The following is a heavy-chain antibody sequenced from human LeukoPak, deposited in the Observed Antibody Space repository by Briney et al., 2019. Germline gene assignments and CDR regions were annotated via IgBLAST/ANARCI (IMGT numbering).Heavy chain of an antibody. CDR3: ARSSSTGSYWADY. V-gene: IGHV4-59*01. Sequence: SETLSLTCTVSGGSISTYYWSWIRQPPGKGREWIGYIYYTGTTGYNPSLKSRVTISVDTSKNQFSLKLSSVTAADTAVYYCARSSSTGSYWADYWGQGTLVTVSS. CDR2: IYYTGTT. D-gene: IGHD1-26*01. CDR1: GGSISTYY. J-gene: IGHJ4*02.